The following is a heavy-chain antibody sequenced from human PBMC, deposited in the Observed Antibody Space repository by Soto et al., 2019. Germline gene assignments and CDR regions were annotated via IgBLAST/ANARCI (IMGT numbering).Heavy chain of an antibody. CDR2: IYDSVNT. CDR1: GDSLSSGGHY. CDR3: ARVDHRGHFAILTDY. J-gene: IGHJ4*02. V-gene: IGHV4-31*03. D-gene: IGHD3-9*01. Sequence: SETLSLTCTVSGDSLSSGGHYWSWIRQHPGKGLEWIGHIYDSVNTYYSPSLRSRVTISADMSKNQFSLNLRSVTAADTAVYYCARVDHRGHFAILTDYWGQGTLVTVSS.